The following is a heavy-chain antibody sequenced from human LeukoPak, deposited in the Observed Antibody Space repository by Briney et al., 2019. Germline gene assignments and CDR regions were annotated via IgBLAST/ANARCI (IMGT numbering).Heavy chain of an antibody. CDR2: IRSKTYGRTA. D-gene: IGHD1-26*01. V-gene: IGHV3-49*04. CDR1: GFTFVDYA. Sequence: GGSLGLSCTASGFTFVDYAMSWVRQAPGKGLEWVGLIRSKTYGRTAEYAASVKGRFTISRDDSKCFAYLQMNSLKTEDIYVYYGTRGLSIVGAKYYFDYWGQGTLVTVSS. CDR3: TRGLSIVGAKYYFDY. J-gene: IGHJ4*02.